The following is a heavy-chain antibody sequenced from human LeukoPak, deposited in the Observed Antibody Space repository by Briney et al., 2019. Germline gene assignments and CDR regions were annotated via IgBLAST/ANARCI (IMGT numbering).Heavy chain of an antibody. CDR3: ARDKYGDYVYFQH. J-gene: IGHJ1*01. CDR2: IKQDGSEK. CDR1: GFTFSSYW. Sequence: GGSLRLSCAASGFTFSSYWMSWVRQAPGKGLEWVANIKQDGSEKYYVDSVKGRFTISRDNAKNSLYLQMNSLRAEDTAVYYCARDKYGDYVYFQHWGQGTLVTVSS. D-gene: IGHD4-17*01. V-gene: IGHV3-7*01.